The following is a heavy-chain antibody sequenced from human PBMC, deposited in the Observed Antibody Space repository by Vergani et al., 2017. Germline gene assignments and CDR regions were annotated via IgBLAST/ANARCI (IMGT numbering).Heavy chain of an antibody. CDR2: IYHSGST. CDR1: GYSISSGYY. CDR3: ARNSGYDSVIYFDY. J-gene: IGHJ4*02. V-gene: IGHV4-38-2*01. D-gene: IGHD5-12*01. Sequence: QVQLQESGPGLVKPSETLSLTCAVSGYSISSGYYWGWIRQPPGKGLEWIGSIYHSGSTHNNPSLKSRVTISVDTSKNQFSLKLSSVTAADTAVYYCARNSGYDSVIYFDYWGQGTLVTVSS.